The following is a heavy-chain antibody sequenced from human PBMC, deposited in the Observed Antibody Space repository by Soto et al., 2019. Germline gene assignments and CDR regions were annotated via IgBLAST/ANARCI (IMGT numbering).Heavy chain of an antibody. V-gene: IGHV2-5*02. Sequence: SGPTLVKPTQTLTLTCTFSGFSLSTSGVGVGWIRQPPGKALEWLALIYWDDDKRYSPSLKSRLTITKDTSKNQVVLTMTNMDPVDTATYYCAHSSALQNTYYDFWSGYYSTYYYYYYMDVWGKGTTVTVSS. J-gene: IGHJ6*03. D-gene: IGHD3-3*01. CDR1: GFSLSTSGVG. CDR3: AHSSALQNTYYDFWSGYYSTYYYYYYMDV. CDR2: IYWDDDK.